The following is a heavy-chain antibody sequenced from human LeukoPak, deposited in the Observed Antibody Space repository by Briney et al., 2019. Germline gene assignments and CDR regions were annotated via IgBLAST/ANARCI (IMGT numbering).Heavy chain of an antibody. J-gene: IGHJ1*01. CDR3: ATYSSLNRREFQY. CDR2: IKTDGSEK. CDR1: GFIFSSYW. Sequence: PGGSLRLSCVVSGFIFSSYWMGWVRQAPGKGLQWAANIKTDGSEKYYVDSVKGRFTISRDNAKNSLYLQMNSLRAEDTAVYYCATYSSLNRREFQYWGQGTLLTVSS. V-gene: IGHV3-7*01. D-gene: IGHD3-22*01.